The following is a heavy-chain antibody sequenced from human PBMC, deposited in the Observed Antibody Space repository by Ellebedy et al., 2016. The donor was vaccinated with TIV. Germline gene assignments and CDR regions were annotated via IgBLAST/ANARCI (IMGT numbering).Heavy chain of an antibody. V-gene: IGHV3-7*01. CDR2: IRQEGDEI. Sequence: GGSLRLSCAASGFNFRSYWKTWVRQAPGKGLEWVAKIRQEGDEIYYVESVKGRFTISRDNAKNSLFLQMDSLRVEDTAVYYCARRASYGDYAVQVNPWFDPWGQGTLVTVSS. D-gene: IGHD4-17*01. J-gene: IGHJ5*02. CDR3: ARRASYGDYAVQVNPWFDP. CDR1: GFNFRSYW.